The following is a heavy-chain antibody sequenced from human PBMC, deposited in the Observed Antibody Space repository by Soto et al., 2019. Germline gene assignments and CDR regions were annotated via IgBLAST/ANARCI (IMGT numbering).Heavy chain of an antibody. Sequence: GESLKISCKGSGYSFTSYWIGWERQMPGKGLEWMGIIYPGDSDTRYSPSLQGQVTISADKSISTAYLQWSSLKASDTAMYYCASYSSSPSYYYGMDVWGQGTTVTVSS. V-gene: IGHV5-51*01. CDR3: ASYSSSPSYYYGMDV. CDR2: IYPGDSDT. J-gene: IGHJ6*02. CDR1: GYSFTSYW. D-gene: IGHD6-6*01.